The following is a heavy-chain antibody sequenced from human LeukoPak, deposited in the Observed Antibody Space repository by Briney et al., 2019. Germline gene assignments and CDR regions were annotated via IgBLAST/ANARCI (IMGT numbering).Heavy chain of an antibody. CDR1: GGSFSGYY. D-gene: IGHD3-10*01. V-gene: IGHV4-34*01. CDR2: INHSGST. CDR3: ARTAYYYGSGSYY. J-gene: IGHJ4*02. Sequence: PSETLSLTCAVYGGSFSGYYWSWIRQPPGKGLEWIGEINHSGSTNYNPSLKSRVTISVDTSKNQFSLKLSSVTAADTAVYYCARTAYYYGSGSYYWGQGTLVTVSS.